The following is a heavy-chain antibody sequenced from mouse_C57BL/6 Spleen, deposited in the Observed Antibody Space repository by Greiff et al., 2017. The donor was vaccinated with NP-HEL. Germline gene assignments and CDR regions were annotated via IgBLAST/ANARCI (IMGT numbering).Heavy chain of an antibody. V-gene: IGHV1-82*01. J-gene: IGHJ3*01. D-gene: IGHD1-1*01. CDR1: GYAFSSSW. CDR2: IYPGDGDT. CDR3: AEEDYYGSSPWFAY. Sequence: QVQLKESGPELVKPGASVKISCKASGYAFSSSWMNWVKQRPGKGLEWIGRIYPGDGDTNYNGKFKGKATLTADKSSSTAYMQLSSLTSEDSAVYFCAEEDYYGSSPWFAYWGQGTLVTVSA.